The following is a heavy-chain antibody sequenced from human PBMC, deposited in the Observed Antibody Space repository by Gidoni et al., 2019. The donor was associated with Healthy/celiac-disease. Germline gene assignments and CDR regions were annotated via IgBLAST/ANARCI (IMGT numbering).Heavy chain of an antibody. Sequence: EVQLVESGGGLVQPGRSLRLSCAASGFTFDDYAMHWVRQAPGKGLEWGSGISWNSGSIGYADSVKGRFTISRDNAKNSLYLQMNSLRAEDTALYYCAKDAIPYCISTSCFLNNWFDPWGQGTLVTVSS. V-gene: IGHV3-9*01. CDR2: ISWNSGSI. CDR1: GFTFDDYA. J-gene: IGHJ5*02. CDR3: AKDAIPYCISTSCFLNNWFDP. D-gene: IGHD2-2*01.